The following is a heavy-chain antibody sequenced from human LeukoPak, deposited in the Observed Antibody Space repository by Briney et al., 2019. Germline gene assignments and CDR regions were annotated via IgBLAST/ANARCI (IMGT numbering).Heavy chain of an antibody. CDR1: GGTFSNYA. Sequence: ASVKVSCKASGGTFSNYAVSWVRQAPGQGLEWMGGIIPIFGTTNYAQKFQDSVTIVTDKSTSTAYMDLSSLRSDDTAVYYCARGAWFGELGKYYFDYWGQGTPVTVSS. J-gene: IGHJ4*02. CDR3: ARGAWFGELGKYYFDY. D-gene: IGHD3-10*01. CDR2: IIPIFGTT. V-gene: IGHV1-69*05.